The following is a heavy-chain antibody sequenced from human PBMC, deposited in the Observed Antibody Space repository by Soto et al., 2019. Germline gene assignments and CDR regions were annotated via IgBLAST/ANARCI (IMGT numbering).Heavy chain of an antibody. V-gene: IGHV3-33*01. CDR1: GFTFSSYG. J-gene: IGHJ6*03. CDR2: IWYDGSNK. CDR3: ATRKGPGRHYYYMDV. Sequence: PGGSLRLSCAASGFTFSSYGMHWVRQAPGKGLEWVAVIWYDGSNKYYADSVKGRFTISRDNSKNTLYLQMNSLRAEDTAVYYFATRKGPGRHYYYMDVWGKGTTVTVSS.